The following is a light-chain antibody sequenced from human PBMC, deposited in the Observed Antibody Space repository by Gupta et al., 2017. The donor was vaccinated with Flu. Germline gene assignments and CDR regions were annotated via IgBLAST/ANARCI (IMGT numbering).Light chain of an antibody. CDR3: QQDCIAVYT. CDR2: GAS. CDR1: QSVNNNV. Sequence: EIVLTQSPGTLSLSPGERATLPCRASQSVNNNVLTRSQPKLGQAPRLLTDGASSRATGIPDTFRGSGSGTDFTLTIRILETAPIPGPDSQQDCIAVYTFGQGTKIEIK. V-gene: IGKV3-20*01. J-gene: IGKJ2*01.